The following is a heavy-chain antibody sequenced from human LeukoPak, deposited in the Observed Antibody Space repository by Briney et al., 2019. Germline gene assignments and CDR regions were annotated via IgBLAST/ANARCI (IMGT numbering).Heavy chain of an antibody. Sequence: SETLSLTCTVSGGSINSGDYYWSWVRQPPGKGLEWIGYIHYSGSIHYNPSLKSRVTISVDTSKNQFSLKLNSVTAADTAVYYCARYFWSGFGMDVWGQGTTVTVSS. D-gene: IGHD3-3*01. J-gene: IGHJ6*02. V-gene: IGHV4-30-4*01. CDR2: IHYSGSI. CDR3: ARYFWSGFGMDV. CDR1: GGSINSGDYY.